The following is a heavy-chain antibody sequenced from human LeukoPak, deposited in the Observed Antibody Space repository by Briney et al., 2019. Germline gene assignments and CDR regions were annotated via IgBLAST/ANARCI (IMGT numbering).Heavy chain of an antibody. CDR2: IKQDGSEK. Sequence: GGSLRLSCAASGFTLSSDWLSWVRQAPGKGLEWVANIKQDGSEKYYVDSVKGRFTISRDNGKNSLDLQMNSLRAEDTAVYYCARQRVGASAYWGQGNLVTVSS. CDR1: GFTLSSDW. J-gene: IGHJ4*02. V-gene: IGHV3-7*04. CDR3: ARQRVGASAY. D-gene: IGHD1-26*01.